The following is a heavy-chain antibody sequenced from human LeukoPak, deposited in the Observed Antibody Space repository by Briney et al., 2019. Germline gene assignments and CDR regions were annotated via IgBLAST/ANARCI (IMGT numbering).Heavy chain of an antibody. CDR1: GYTFTSYY. J-gene: IGHJ4*02. CDR2: INPSGGST. Sequence: ASVKVSCKASGYTFTSYYMHWVRQAPGQGLEWMGIINPSGGSTSYAQKFQGRVTKTEDTSTDTAYMELSSLRSEDTAVYYCATGFRLPTAPIDYWGQGTLVTVSS. D-gene: IGHD3-16*01. CDR3: ATGFRLPTAPIDY. V-gene: IGHV1-46*01.